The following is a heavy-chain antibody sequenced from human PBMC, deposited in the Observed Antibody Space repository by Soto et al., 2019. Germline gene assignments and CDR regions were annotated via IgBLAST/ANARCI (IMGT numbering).Heavy chain of an antibody. V-gene: IGHV4-4*07. Sequence: QMQLQESGPGLVKPSETLSLTCTVSGGSIRGYYWSWIRQPAGRGLEWIGRMHTSGSTNYNPSLKSRVTSAVDMSKNQISRKLTSVTAADTALYYCVRAAMPKAHFDDWGQGTLVTVSS. J-gene: IGHJ4*02. CDR3: VRAAMPKAHFDD. CDR2: MHTSGST. CDR1: GGSIRGYY. D-gene: IGHD2-2*01.